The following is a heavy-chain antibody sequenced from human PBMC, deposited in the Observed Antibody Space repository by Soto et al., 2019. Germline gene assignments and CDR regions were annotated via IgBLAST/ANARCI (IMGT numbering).Heavy chain of an antibody. CDR2: ISSSSSYI. CDR3: ARDTSDSSGSGLDY. Sequence: GGSLRLSCAASGFTFSSYSMNWVRQAPGKGLEWVSSISSSSSYIYYADSVKGRFTISRDNAKNSLYLQMNSLRAEDTAVYYCARDTSDSSGSGLDYWGQGTLVTVSS. J-gene: IGHJ4*02. CDR1: GFTFSSYS. V-gene: IGHV3-21*01. D-gene: IGHD3-22*01.